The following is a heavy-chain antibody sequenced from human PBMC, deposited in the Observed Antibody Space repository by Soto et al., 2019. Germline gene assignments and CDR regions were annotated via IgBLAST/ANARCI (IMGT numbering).Heavy chain of an antibody. Sequence: SETLSLTCTVSGGSISSSSYYWGWIRQPPGEGLEWIGSTYYGGSTYFHPSLQSRVTMSVDTSKNQFSLKLSSVTAADTAVYYCVRQTSFYYGSANYYNSRLDSWGPGTLVTVPQ. V-gene: IGHV4-39*01. J-gene: IGHJ4*02. CDR2: TYYGGST. CDR3: VRQTSFYYGSANYYNSRLDS. D-gene: IGHD3-10*01. CDR1: GGSISSSSYY.